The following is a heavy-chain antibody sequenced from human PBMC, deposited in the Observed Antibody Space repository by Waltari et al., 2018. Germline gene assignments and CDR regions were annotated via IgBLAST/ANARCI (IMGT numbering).Heavy chain of an antibody. J-gene: IGHJ4*02. CDR1: GGSFSGYY. Sequence: QVQLQQWGAGLFKPSETLSLTCAVYGGSFSGYYWSWHRQPPGKGLEWIGEINHSGSTNYNPSLKSRVTISVDTSKNQFSLKLSSVTAADTAVYYCARGKRGSSTSCYFHRCVYFDYWGQGTLVTVSS. V-gene: IGHV4-34*01. CDR3: ARGKRGSSTSCYFHRCVYFDY. CDR2: INHSGST. D-gene: IGHD2-2*01.